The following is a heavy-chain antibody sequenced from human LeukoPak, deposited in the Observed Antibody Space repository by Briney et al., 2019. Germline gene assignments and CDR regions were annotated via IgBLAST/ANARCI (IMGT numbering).Heavy chain of an antibody. D-gene: IGHD6-25*01. CDR2: IYYSGST. J-gene: IGHJ2*01. V-gene: IGHV4-59*08. CDR1: GGSINYYY. CDR3: ARQGGGFWYFDL. Sequence: SETLSLTCTASGGSINYYYWNWIRQPPGKGLEWIGYIYYSGSTNYNPSLKSRVTISVDTSKNQFSLKLSSVTAADTAVYYCARQGGGFWYFDLWGRGTLVTVSS.